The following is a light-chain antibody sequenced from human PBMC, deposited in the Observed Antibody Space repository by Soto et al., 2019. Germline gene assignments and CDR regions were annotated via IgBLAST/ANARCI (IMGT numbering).Light chain of an antibody. CDR2: GAS. Sequence: EKVMTPFPTPPSVSPGERATPSCRASQSVSSNLAWYQQKPGQAPRLLIYGASSRATGIPDRFSGSGSGTDFTLTISRLEPEDFAVYYCQQYGSSPSTFGQGTKVDIK. CDR3: QQYGSSPST. J-gene: IGKJ1*01. V-gene: IGKV3-20*01. CDR1: QSVSSN.